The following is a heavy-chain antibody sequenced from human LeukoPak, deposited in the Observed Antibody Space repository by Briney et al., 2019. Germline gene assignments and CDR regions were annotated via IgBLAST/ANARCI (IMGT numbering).Heavy chain of an antibody. V-gene: IGHV3-23*01. CDR2: ISGSGGST. Sequence: GESLQISCASSGFTFSNYAMTWARQAPGKGLEWVSGISGSGGSTYYAGSVKGRFTISRDHSKNALYLQMNTLRDDDTALYYCARGGAPGGFDYWGQGTLVTVSS. CDR1: GFTFSNYA. J-gene: IGHJ4*02. D-gene: IGHD3-16*01. CDR3: ARGGAPGGFDY.